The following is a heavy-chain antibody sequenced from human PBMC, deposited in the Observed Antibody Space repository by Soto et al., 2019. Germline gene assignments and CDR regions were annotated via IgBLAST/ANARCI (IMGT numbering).Heavy chain of an antibody. CDR2: IYYSGST. CDR1: GGSISSSSYY. D-gene: IGHD6-19*01. J-gene: IGHJ4*02. CDR3: ARGSWSSAFDY. Sequence: ETLSLTCTVSGGSISSSSYYWGWIRQPPGKGLEWIGSIYYSGSTYYNPSLKSRVTISVDTSKNQFSLKLSSVTAADTAVYYCARGSWSSAFDYWGQGTLVTVSS. V-gene: IGHV4-39*01.